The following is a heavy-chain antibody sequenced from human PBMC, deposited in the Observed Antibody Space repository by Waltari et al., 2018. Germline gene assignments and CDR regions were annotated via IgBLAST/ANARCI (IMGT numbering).Heavy chain of an antibody. J-gene: IGHJ4*02. Sequence: QVQLQESGPGLVKPSETLSLTCTVSGGSISSHYCSWIRQPPGKGLEWIGYIYYSGSTNYNPSLKSRVTISVDTSKNQFSLKLSSVTAADTAVYYCARAAYSSGWSTPFDYWGQGTLVTVSS. V-gene: IGHV4-59*11. CDR3: ARAAYSSGWSTPFDY. D-gene: IGHD6-19*01. CDR1: GGSISSHY. CDR2: IYYSGST.